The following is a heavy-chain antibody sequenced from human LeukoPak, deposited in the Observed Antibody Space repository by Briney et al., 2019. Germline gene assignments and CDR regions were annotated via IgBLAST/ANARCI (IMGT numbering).Heavy chain of an antibody. CDR1: GGSISSSSYY. CDR2: IYYSGST. CDR3: ARWVRIGNEARGFSSWQEIDY. V-gene: IGHV4-39*01. Sequence: SETLSLTCTVSGGSISSSSYYWGWIRQPPGKGLEWIGSIYYSGSTYYNPSLKSRVTISVGTSKNQFSLKLSSVTAADTAVYYCARWVRIGNEARGFSSWQEIDYWGQGTLVTVSS. D-gene: IGHD6-13*01. J-gene: IGHJ4*02.